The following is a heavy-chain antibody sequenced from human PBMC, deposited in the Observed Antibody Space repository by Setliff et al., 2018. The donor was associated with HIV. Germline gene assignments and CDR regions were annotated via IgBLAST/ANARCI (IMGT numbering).Heavy chain of an antibody. J-gene: IGHJ5*02. CDR1: GYTFTSYY. CDR3: ARGGPGSSFGYDWFDP. V-gene: IGHV1-46*01. Sequence: GASVKVSCKASGYTFTSYYVHFVRQAPGQGPEWMGIINPNGGSTNYAQKFEGRVAMTADTSTNNAHMYLSSLRSEDTAIYYCARGGPGSSFGYDWFDPWGQGTPVTVSS. D-gene: IGHD5-18*01. CDR2: INPNGGST.